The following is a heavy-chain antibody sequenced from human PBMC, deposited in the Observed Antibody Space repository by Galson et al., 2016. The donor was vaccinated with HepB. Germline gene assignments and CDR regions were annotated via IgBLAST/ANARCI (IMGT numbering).Heavy chain of an antibody. D-gene: IGHD3-10*01. J-gene: IGHJ3*01. CDR3: ARDRGYRALDL. CDR1: GLMYTHYA. V-gene: IGHV3-23*01. Sequence: SLRLSCAVSGLMYTHYAMNWVRQAPGKGLEWVSIIDDSGDHIYYAESVKGRFTISRDEATNTLYLQLNSQRAEDTALYYCARDRGYRALDLWGQGTTVTVSS. CDR2: IDDSGDHI.